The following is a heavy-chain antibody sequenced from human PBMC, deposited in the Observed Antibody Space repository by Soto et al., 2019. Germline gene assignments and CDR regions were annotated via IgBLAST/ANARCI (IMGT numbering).Heavy chain of an antibody. J-gene: IGHJ6*02. D-gene: IGHD3-22*01. V-gene: IGHV1-46*03. CDR1: GYTFTSYY. Sequence: ASVKVSCKASGYTFTSYYMHWVRQAPGQGLEWMGIINPSGGSTSYAQKFQGRVTMTRDTSTSTVYMELSSLRSEDTAVYYCARDSGGYYPYYYYYGMDVWGQGTTVTVSS. CDR2: INPSGGST. CDR3: ARDSGGYYPYYYYYGMDV.